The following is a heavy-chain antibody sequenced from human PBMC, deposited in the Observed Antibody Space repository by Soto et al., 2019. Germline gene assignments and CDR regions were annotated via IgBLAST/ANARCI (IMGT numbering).Heavy chain of an antibody. D-gene: IGHD6-13*01. V-gene: IGHV1-18*01. CDR1: GYTFITYG. J-gene: IGHJ4*02. Sequence: QVQLVQSGAEVKKPGASVKVSCKASGYTFITYGISWVRQAPGQGLEWMGWISAYNGNTNYAQKFQGRVTMTTDTSTSTAYMELRSLRSDDTAVYYCARGIVVYSSSWRHFDCWGQGTLVTVSS. CDR2: ISAYNGNT. CDR3: ARGIVVYSSSWRHFDC.